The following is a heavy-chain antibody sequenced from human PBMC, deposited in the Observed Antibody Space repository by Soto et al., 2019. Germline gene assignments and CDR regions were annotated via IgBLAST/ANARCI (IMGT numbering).Heavy chain of an antibody. D-gene: IGHD6-6*01. Sequence: GASVKVSCKASGYTFTSYYMHWVRQAPGQGLEWMGIINPSGGSTSYAQKFQGRVTMTRDTSTSTVYMELSSLRSEDTAVYYCARGRAVIAARPSWFDYWGQGTLVTVSS. CDR2: INPSGGST. CDR3: ARGRAVIAARPSWFDY. V-gene: IGHV1-46*01. CDR1: GYTFTSYY. J-gene: IGHJ4*02.